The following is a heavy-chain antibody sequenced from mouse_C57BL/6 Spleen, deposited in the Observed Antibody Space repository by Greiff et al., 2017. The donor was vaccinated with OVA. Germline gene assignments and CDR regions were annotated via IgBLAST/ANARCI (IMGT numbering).Heavy chain of an antibody. D-gene: IGHD1-1*01. CDR2: FHPYNDDT. CDR1: GYTFTTYP. CDR3: ARSGPGVEGYYFDY. J-gene: IGHJ2*01. V-gene: IGHV1-47*01. Sequence: LQESGAELVKPGASVKMSCKASGYTFTTYPIEWMKQNHGKSLEWIGNFHPYNDDTKYNEKFKGKATLTVEKSSSTVYLELSRLTSDDSAVDDGARSGPGVEGYYFDYWGQGTTLTVSS.